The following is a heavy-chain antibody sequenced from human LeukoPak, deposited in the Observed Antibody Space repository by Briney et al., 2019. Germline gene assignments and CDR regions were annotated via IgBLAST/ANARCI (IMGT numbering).Heavy chain of an antibody. V-gene: IGHV3-53*01. Sequence: GGSLRLSRAASGFSVSNNYMSWVRQAPGKGLEWVSVFYSGGSTYFADSVKGRFTISRDNSKNTLDLQMNSLRGEDTAVYYCARVRGVRGALDVWGQGTTVTVSS. J-gene: IGHJ6*02. D-gene: IGHD3-10*01. CDR1: GFSVSNNY. CDR3: ARVRGVRGALDV. CDR2: FYSGGST.